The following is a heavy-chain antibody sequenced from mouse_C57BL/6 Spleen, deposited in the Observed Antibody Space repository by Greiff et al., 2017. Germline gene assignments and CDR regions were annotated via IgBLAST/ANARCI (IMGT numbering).Heavy chain of an antibody. Sequence: VQGVESGPELVKPGASVKISCKASGYAFSSSWMNWVKQRPGKGLEWIGRIYPGDGDTNYNGKFKGKATLTADKSSSTAYMQLSSLTSEDSAVYFCARRGNYVEYFDYWGQGTTLTVSS. V-gene: IGHV1-82*01. D-gene: IGHD2-1*01. CDR2: IYPGDGDT. J-gene: IGHJ2*01. CDR1: GYAFSSSW. CDR3: ARRGNYVEYFDY.